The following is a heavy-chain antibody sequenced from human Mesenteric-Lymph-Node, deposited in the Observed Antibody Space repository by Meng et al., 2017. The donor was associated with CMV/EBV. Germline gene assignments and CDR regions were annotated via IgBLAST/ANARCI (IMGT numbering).Heavy chain of an antibody. Sequence: SETLSPTWRVSNASMSDYYWSWIRQLPGKGLEWIGYIYYSGSTNYNPTLKSRVTISVDTTKNQFSLKLSSVTAADTAVYYGARGPPYCSSTSCYPGAFDIWGQGTTVTVSS. V-gene: IGHV4-59*13. CDR3: ARGPPYCSSTSCYPGAFDI. CDR1: NASMSDYY. J-gene: IGHJ3*02. CDR2: IYYSGST. D-gene: IGHD2-2*01.